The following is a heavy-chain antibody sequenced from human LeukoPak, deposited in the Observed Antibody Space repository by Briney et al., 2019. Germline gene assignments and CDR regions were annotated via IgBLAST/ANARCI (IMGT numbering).Heavy chain of an antibody. CDR3: ARIATRGYSYGPYYYMDV. D-gene: IGHD5-18*01. CDR1: GYMFTGHY. V-gene: IGHV1-2*02. J-gene: IGHJ6*03. CDR2: INPNSGDT. Sequence: ASVKVSCKSSGYMFTGHYMYWVRQAPGQGLEWMGWINPNSGDTNYAQKFQGRVTMTRDTSISTAYMELSRLRSDDTAVYYCARIATRGYSYGPYYYMDVWGKGTTVTVSS.